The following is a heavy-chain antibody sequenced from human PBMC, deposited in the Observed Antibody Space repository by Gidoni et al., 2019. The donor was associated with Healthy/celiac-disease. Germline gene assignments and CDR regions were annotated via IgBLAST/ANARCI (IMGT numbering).Heavy chain of an antibody. CDR3: ARGGLYYYDSSGSTSDY. CDR2: ISSSSSYI. J-gene: IGHJ4*02. CDR1: GFTFSSYS. V-gene: IGHV3-21*01. Sequence: EVQLVESGGGLVKPGGSLRLSCAASGFTFSSYSMNWVRQAPGKGLEWVSSISSSSSYIYYADSVKGRFTISRDNAMNSLYLQMNSLRAEDTAVYYCARGGLYYYDSSGSTSDYWGQGTLVTVSS. D-gene: IGHD3-22*01.